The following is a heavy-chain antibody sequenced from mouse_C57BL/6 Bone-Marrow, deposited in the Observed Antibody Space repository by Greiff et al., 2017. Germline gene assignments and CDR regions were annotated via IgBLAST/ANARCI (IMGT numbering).Heavy chain of an antibody. CDR3: ARQEGFAY. J-gene: IGHJ3*01. Sequence: EVKVEESGGGLVQPGGSLKLSCAASGFTFSDYYMYWVRQTPEKRLEWVAYISNGGGSTYYPDTVKGRFTISRDSAKNTLYLQMSRLKSEDTAMYYCARQEGFAYWGQGTLVTVSA. CDR2: ISNGGGST. CDR1: GFTFSDYY. V-gene: IGHV5-12*01.